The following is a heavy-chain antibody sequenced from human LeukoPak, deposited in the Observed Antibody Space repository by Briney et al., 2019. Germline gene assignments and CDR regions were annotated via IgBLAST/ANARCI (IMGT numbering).Heavy chain of an antibody. V-gene: IGHV3-23*01. CDR2: ITGSGDGR. CDR1: AFTFSTYA. Sequence: GGSLRLSCAVSAFTFSTYAMSWVRQAPGKGLEWVSVITGSGDGRYYADSVKGRFTISRDNSKNTLHLQMNSLRAEDTALYYCAKDILTYYYASSGYYFDSWGQGTLVAVSS. J-gene: IGHJ4*02. CDR3: AKDILTYYYASSGYYFDS. D-gene: IGHD3-3*01.